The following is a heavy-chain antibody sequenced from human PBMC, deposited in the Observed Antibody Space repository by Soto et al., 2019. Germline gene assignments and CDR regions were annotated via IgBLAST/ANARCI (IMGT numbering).Heavy chain of an antibody. J-gene: IGHJ4*02. D-gene: IGHD3-22*01. CDR1: GGSFSGYY. CDR2: INHSGST. CDR3: ASHDYYYSSGYFGGAFDY. V-gene: IGHV4-34*01. Sequence: SETLYLTCAVYGGSFSGYYWIWIRQPPGKGLEWIGEINHSGSTNYNPSLKSRVTISVDTSKNQFSLKLSSVTAADTAVYYCASHDYYYSSGYFGGAFDYWGQGTLVPVSS.